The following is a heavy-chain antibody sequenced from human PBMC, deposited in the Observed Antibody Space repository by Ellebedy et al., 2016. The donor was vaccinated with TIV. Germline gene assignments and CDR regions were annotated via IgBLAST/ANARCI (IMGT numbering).Heavy chain of an antibody. CDR1: GGSISSGEYY. CDR2: IYYSGNT. Sequence: MPSESLSLTCTVSGGSISSGEYYWSWMRQPPGKGLEWIGYIYYSGNTDHNPSLKSLVTISVDTSKNQFSLKLSSATAADTAVYYCARGGDGYIHYWGQGTLVTVSS. J-gene: IGHJ4*02. V-gene: IGHV4-30-4*02. CDR3: ARGGDGYIHY. D-gene: IGHD5-24*01.